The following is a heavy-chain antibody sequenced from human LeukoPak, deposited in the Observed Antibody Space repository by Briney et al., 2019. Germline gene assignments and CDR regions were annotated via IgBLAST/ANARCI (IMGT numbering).Heavy chain of an antibody. CDR1: GYTFTNYG. D-gene: IGHD3-10*01. Sequence: ASVKVSCKASGYTFTNYGLSWVRQAPGQGLEWMGWITAYNDDTNYAQNFQGRVTMTTGTSTNTAYMELRSLRSDDTAVYYCATLPVLLVPGPFQGVTWGQGTLVSVSS. J-gene: IGHJ5*02. CDR3: ATLPVLLVPGPFQGVT. CDR2: ITAYNDDT. V-gene: IGHV1-18*01.